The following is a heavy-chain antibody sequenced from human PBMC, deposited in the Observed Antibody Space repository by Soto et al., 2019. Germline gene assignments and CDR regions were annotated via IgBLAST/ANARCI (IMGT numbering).Heavy chain of an antibody. V-gene: IGHV1-3*01. CDR2: INAGNGNT. CDR3: ARGSPEWEHFDY. D-gene: IGHD1-1*01. Sequence: QVQLVQSGAEVKKPGASVKVSCKASGYTFTSYAMHWVRQAPGQRLEWMGWINAGNGNTKYSQKFQGRVTITKDTPASTAYMELSSLRSEDTAVYYCARGSPEWEHFDYLGQGTLVTVSS. CDR1: GYTFTSYA. J-gene: IGHJ4*02.